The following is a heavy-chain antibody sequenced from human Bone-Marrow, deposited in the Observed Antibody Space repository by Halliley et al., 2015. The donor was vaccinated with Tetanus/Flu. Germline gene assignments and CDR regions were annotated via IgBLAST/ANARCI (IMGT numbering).Heavy chain of an antibody. D-gene: IGHD1-1*01. Sequence: LEWIGYIHYRGNPNYNPSLGGRVTISVDTSKNQFSRNLRSVTAADTAVYYCVRANRATTGGYWGQGTLVTVSS. CDR3: VRANRATTGGY. CDR2: IHYRGNP. V-gene: IGHV4-59*01. J-gene: IGHJ4*02.